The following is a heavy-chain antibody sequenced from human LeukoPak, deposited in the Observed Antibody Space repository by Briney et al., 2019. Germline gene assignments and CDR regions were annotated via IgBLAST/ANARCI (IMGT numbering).Heavy chain of an antibody. Sequence: PSETLSLTCTVSGGSISSSSYYWGWIRQPPGKGLEWIGSIYYSGSTYYNPSLKSRVTISVDTSKNQFSLKLSSVTAADTAVYYCARESYQWRPRPPPPYYFDYWGQGTLVTVSS. V-gene: IGHV4-39*07. CDR2: IYYSGST. J-gene: IGHJ4*02. CDR1: GGSISSSSYY. CDR3: ARESYQWRPRPPPPYYFDY. D-gene: IGHD6-19*01.